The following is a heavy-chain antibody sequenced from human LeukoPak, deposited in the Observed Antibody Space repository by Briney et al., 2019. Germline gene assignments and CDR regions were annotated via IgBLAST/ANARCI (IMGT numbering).Heavy chain of an antibody. D-gene: IGHD3-3*01. J-gene: IGHJ4*02. CDR3: ARAPPDFWSGYYTFDY. CDR2: ISAYNGNT. CDR1: GYTFTSYG. Sequence: ASVKVSXKASGYTFTSYGISWVRQAPGQGLEWMGWISAYNGNTNYAQKLQGRVTMTTDTSTSTAYMELRSLRSDDTAVYYCARAPPDFWSGYYTFDYWGQGTLVTVSS. V-gene: IGHV1-18*01.